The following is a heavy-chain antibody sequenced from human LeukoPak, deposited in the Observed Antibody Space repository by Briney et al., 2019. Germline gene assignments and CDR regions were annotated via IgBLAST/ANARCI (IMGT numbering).Heavy chain of an antibody. CDR2: IYYSGST. Sequence: SETLSLTCAVSGGSISSNSYYWGWIRQPPGKGLEWIGSIYYSGSTYYNPSLKSRVTISVDTSKNQFSLKLSSVTAADTAVYYCARTRYYYNSRSYGAPYYFDYWGQGTPVTVSS. CDR3: ARTRYYYNSRSYGAPYYFDY. V-gene: IGHV4-39*01. CDR1: GGSISSNSYY. J-gene: IGHJ4*02. D-gene: IGHD3-10*01.